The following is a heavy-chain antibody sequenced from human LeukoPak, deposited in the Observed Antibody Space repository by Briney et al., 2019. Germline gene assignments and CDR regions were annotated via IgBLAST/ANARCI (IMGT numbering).Heavy chain of an antibody. CDR1: GGSFSGYY. V-gene: IGHV4-34*01. J-gene: IGHJ3*02. Sequence: PSETLSLTCAVYGGSFSGYYWSWIRQPPGKGLEWTGEINHSGSTNYNPSLKSRVTISVDTSKNQFSLKLSSVTAADTAVYYCARDGSTLLGRAFDIWGQGTMVTVSS. D-gene: IGHD6-13*01. CDR2: INHSGST. CDR3: ARDGSTLLGRAFDI.